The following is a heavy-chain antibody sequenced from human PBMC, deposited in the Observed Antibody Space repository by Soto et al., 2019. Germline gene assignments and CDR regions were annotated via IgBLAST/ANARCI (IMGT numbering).Heavy chain of an antibody. D-gene: IGHD3-10*01. CDR3: ARDSAMVRGVKGDAFDI. Sequence: EVQLVESGGGLVKPGGSLRLSCAASGFTFSSYSMNWVCQAPGKGLEWVSSISSSSSYIYYADSVKGRFTISRDNAKNSLYLQMNSLRAEDTAVYYCARDSAMVRGVKGDAFDIWGQGTMVTVSS. V-gene: IGHV3-21*01. CDR1: GFTFSSYS. CDR2: ISSSSSYI. J-gene: IGHJ3*02.